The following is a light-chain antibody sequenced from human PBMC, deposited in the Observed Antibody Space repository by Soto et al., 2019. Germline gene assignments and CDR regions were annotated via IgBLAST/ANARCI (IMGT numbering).Light chain of an antibody. Sequence: EIVLTQSPGTLSLSPGERATLSCRASQSVTSTYLGWYQQKPGQAPRLLIYGASSRATGIPARFSGSGSGTDFTLTISRLEPEDFAVYYCQQYVSPPITFGQGTRLEIK. CDR3: QQYVSPPIT. CDR2: GAS. V-gene: IGKV3-20*01. J-gene: IGKJ5*01. CDR1: QSVTSTY.